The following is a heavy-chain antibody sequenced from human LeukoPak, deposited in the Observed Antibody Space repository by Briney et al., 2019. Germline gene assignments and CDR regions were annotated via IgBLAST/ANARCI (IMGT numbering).Heavy chain of an antibody. Sequence: PSETLSLTCTASGGSISSYYWSWIRQPPGKGLEWIGYIYYSGSTNYNPSLKSRVTISVDTSKNQFSLKLSSVTAADTAVYYCARVGADYDFWSGYYLPYYFDYWGQGTLVTVSS. CDR1: GGSISSYY. V-gene: IGHV4-59*01. J-gene: IGHJ4*02. CDR2: IYYSGST. D-gene: IGHD3-3*01. CDR3: ARVGADYDFWSGYYLPYYFDY.